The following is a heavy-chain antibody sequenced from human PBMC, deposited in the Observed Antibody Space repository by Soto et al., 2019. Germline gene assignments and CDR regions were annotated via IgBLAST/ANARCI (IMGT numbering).Heavy chain of an antibody. CDR2: MYNTGCT. V-gene: IGHV4-59*01. Sequence: QVQLQESGPGLVKPSETLSLTCTVSGGSISRYYWSWIRQPPGKGLEWIGYMYNTGCTVYNPPFKSRVTISVDTSKNQFSLKLNSVTAADTAVYYCARDLWGYCGTDCYPLDVWFQGTTVTVSS. D-gene: IGHD2-21*02. CDR3: ARDLWGYCGTDCYPLDV. CDR1: GGSISRYY. J-gene: IGHJ6*02.